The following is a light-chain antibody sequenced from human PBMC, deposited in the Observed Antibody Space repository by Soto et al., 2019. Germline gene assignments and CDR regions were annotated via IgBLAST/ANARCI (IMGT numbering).Light chain of an antibody. Sequence: QSALTQPASVSGSPGQSITISCTGTSSDVGTYNYVSWYQQHPGKAPKLMIFDVSNRPSGVSNRFSGSKSGNTASLTISGLQAEDEADYYCISYTTRTTYVFGTGTKVTVL. J-gene: IGLJ1*01. CDR2: DVS. CDR3: ISYTTRTTYV. CDR1: SSDVGTYNY. V-gene: IGLV2-14*03.